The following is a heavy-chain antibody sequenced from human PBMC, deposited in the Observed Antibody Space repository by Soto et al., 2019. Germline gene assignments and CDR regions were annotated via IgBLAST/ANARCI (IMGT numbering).Heavy chain of an antibody. Sequence: QMQLVQSGPEVKKPGTSVKVSCKASGFTFTSSAIQWVRQARGQRLEWIGWIVVGNGNTNYAQKFQRRVTITRDMSTSTAYMEMGGLRAADTAVYYCATAVSSLDRSGSLPYGVDVWGRATTVTVSS. CDR2: IVVGNGNT. V-gene: IGHV1-58*02. CDR3: ATAVSSLDRSGSLPYGVDV. D-gene: IGHD6-19*01. J-gene: IGHJ6*02. CDR1: GFTFTSSA.